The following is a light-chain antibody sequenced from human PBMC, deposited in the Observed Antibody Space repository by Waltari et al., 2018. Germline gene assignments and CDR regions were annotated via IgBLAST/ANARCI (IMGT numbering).Light chain of an antibody. Sequence: VLTQSPGTLSLSPGERATLSGRASQSLTKRYLAWYQQKPGQAPRLLIYGASSRAAGIPERFSGSGSGTDFTRTISRLEPEDFAVYYCQQYGSSSLYTFGQGTKVEIK. CDR3: QQYGSSSLYT. V-gene: IGKV3-20*01. CDR1: QSLTKRY. J-gene: IGKJ2*01. CDR2: GAS.